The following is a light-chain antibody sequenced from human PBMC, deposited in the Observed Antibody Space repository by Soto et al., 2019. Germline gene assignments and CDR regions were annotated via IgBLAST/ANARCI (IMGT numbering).Light chain of an antibody. V-gene: IGLV2-8*01. CDR2: EVV. Sequence: QSALTQPPSASGSPGQSVTMSLTGGNNDIGVYDFVSWYQHHPGKAPRLIIYEVVQRPSGVPDRFSGSKSGNTASLTVSGLQAADEADYFCKSYAGSNTYVFGSGTKVTVL. J-gene: IGLJ1*01. CDR1: NNDIGVYDF. CDR3: KSYAGSNTYV.